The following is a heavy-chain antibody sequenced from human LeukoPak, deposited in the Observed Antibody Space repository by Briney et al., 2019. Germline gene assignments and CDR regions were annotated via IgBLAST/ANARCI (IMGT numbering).Heavy chain of an antibody. CDR3: ATGRSKRFLEWLSIYSFDY. J-gene: IGHJ4*02. V-gene: IGHV1-8*01. CDR2: MNPNRGNT. Sequence: ASVKVSCKASGYTFTSYDINWVREATGQGLGWMGWMNPNRGNTGYSQTFQGRVTMTRNTYISTAYMELSSLRSEDTAVYYCATGRSKRFLEWLSIYSFDYWGQGTLVTVSS. CDR1: GYTFTSYD. D-gene: IGHD3-3*01.